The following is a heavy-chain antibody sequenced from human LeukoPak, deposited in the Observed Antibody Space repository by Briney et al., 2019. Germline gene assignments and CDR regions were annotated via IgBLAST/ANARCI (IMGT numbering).Heavy chain of an antibody. D-gene: IGHD1-26*01. J-gene: IGHJ6*03. Sequence: GGSLRLSCAASGFTVSSNYMSWVRQAPGKGLEWVSVIYSGGSTYYADSAKGRFTISRDNSKNTLYLQMNSLRAEDTAVYYCARDQALGVGATTGSNYYYYYMDVWGKGTTVTVSS. CDR1: GFTVSSNY. CDR2: IYSGGST. V-gene: IGHV3-53*01. CDR3: ARDQALGVGATTGSNYYYYYMDV.